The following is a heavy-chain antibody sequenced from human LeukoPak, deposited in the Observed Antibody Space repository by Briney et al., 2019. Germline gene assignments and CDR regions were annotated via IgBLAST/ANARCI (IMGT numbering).Heavy chain of an antibody. V-gene: IGHV3-7*01. CDR3: ARDGVFGVDY. J-gene: IGHJ4*02. Sequence: GGFLRLSCAASGFTFRTYWMTWVRQAPGKGLEWVTSINQDGSEKYYVDSVRGRFTISRDNAKKSLYLEMNSLRVEDTAVYYCARDGVFGVDYWGQGTLVIVSS. CDR2: INQDGSEK. CDR1: GFTFRTYW. D-gene: IGHD2-8*01.